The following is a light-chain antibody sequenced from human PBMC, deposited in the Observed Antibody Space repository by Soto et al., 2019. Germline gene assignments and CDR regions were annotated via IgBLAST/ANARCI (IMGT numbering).Light chain of an antibody. J-gene: IGLJ7*01. CDR2: IDD. Sequence: QSALIQPPSLSGTPGQRVTISCSGSTSNIAGNTVHWYQHLPETAPKLLIYIDDQRPSGVPDRFSGSKSGTSASLAISGLQSEDEADYYCATWDDSLNAAVFGGGTQLTVL. CDR1: TSNIAGNT. CDR3: ATWDDSLNAAV. V-gene: IGLV1-44*01.